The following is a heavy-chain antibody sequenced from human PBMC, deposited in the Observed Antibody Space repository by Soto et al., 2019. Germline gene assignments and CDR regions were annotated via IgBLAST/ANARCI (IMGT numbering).Heavy chain of an antibody. CDR1: GFTFGSYS. CDR2: INHSXSA. Sequence: LSCAASGFTFGSYSMNWVRQAPGTGLEWMGXINHSXSANYNKSLKXXVTISVDXXKNQFSLKMTSVTAADTAVYYCARDKINGIFDYWGQGTLVTVSS. CDR3: ARDKINGIFDY. V-gene: IGHV4-34*01. D-gene: IGHD2-8*01. J-gene: IGHJ4*02.